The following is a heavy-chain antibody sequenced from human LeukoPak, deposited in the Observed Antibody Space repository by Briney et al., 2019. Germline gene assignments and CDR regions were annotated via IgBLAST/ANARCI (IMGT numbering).Heavy chain of an antibody. J-gene: IGHJ4*02. V-gene: IGHV3-74*01. Sequence: PGGSLRLSCAASGVTFSKYWMLWVRQAPGKGLESVSRINTDGTVTTYADSVKGRFTVSRDNADNTMFLQMNSVRDEDKAVYYCATKQWLAPPPDSWGQGTPVTVSS. CDR3: ATKQWLAPPPDS. D-gene: IGHD6-19*01. CDR2: INTDGTVT. CDR1: GVTFSKYW.